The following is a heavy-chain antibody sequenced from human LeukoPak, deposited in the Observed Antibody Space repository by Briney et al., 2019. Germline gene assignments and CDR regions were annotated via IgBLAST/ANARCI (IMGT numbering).Heavy chain of an antibody. Sequence: GGSLRLSCAASGFTFSNYNMNWVRQAPGKGLEWVSSISSSSSYIYYADSVKGRFTISRDNAKNSLYLQMNSLRAEDTAVYYCARDPVIRSYFDYWGQGTLVTVSS. D-gene: IGHD3-10*01. V-gene: IGHV3-21*01. J-gene: IGHJ4*02. CDR1: GFTFSNYN. CDR3: ARDPVIRSYFDY. CDR2: ISSSSSYI.